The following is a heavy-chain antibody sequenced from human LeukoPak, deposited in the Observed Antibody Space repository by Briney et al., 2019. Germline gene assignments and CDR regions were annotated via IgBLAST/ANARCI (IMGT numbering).Heavy chain of an antibody. J-gene: IGHJ3*02. CDR3: ARDHPDYYGSGPDAFDI. Sequence: PSETLSLTCSVSGASISSSNYYWAWIRQPPVKGLEWIGSIYHSGRTYYNPSLKSRVTISVDTSKNQFSLKLSSVTAADTAVYYCARDHPDYYGSGPDAFDIWGQGTMVTVSS. D-gene: IGHD3-10*01. V-gene: IGHV4-39*07. CDR1: GASISSSNYY. CDR2: IYHSGRT.